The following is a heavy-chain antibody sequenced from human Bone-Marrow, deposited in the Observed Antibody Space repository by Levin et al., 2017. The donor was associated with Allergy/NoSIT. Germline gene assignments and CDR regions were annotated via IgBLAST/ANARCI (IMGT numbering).Heavy chain of an antibody. CDR2: ISHRGST. CDR3: ARVRDAFDI. V-gene: IGHV4-61*01. J-gene: IGHJ3*02. Sequence: GSLRLSCSVSVSVGSVSTDNYYWSWIRQPPGKGLEWIGYISHRGSTHYNPSLSGRVTISADMSKNQFSLKLRSVTAADTAVYYCARVRDAFDIWGQGTMVTVSS. CDR1: VGSVSTDNYY.